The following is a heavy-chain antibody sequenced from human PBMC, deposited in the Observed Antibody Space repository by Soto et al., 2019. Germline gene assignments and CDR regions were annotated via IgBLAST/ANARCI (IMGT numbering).Heavy chain of an antibody. CDR2: IYYSGST. CDR1: GGSISSSSYY. V-gene: IGHV4-39*01. CDR3: ARQIAVAAFDI. J-gene: IGHJ3*02. Sequence: SETLSLTCTVSGGSISSSSYYWGWIRQPPGKGLEWIGSIYYSGSTYYNPSLKSRVTISVDTSKNQFSLKLSSVTAADTAVYYCARQIAVAAFDIWGQGTMVTVSS. D-gene: IGHD6-19*01.